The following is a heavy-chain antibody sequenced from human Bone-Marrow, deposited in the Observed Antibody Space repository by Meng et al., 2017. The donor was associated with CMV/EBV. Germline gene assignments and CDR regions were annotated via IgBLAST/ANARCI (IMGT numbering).Heavy chain of an antibody. CDR1: GYTFTGYY. J-gene: IGHJ4*02. CDR3: AKEIRYYYGSGSYYS. CDR2: INPNSGGT. D-gene: IGHD3-10*01. Sequence: ASLKVSCKASGYTFTGYYMHWVRQAPGQGLEWMGWINPNSGGTNYAQKFQGRVTMTRDTSISTAYMELSRLRSDDTAVYYCAKEIRYYYGSGSYYSWAQGTRVTVSS. V-gene: IGHV1-2*02.